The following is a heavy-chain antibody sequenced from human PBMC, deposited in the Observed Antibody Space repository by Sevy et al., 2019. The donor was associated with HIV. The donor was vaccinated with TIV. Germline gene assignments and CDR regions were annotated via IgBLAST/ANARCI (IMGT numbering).Heavy chain of an antibody. Sequence: ASVKVSCKVSGYTLSELSMHWVRQAPGKGLEWMGSFDPEDGETIYAQKFQGRVTMTEDTSTDTAYMELRSLKSEDTAVFYCAITKDYYDSSGYPFDYWGQGTLVTVSS. D-gene: IGHD3-22*01. CDR3: AITKDYYDSSGYPFDY. CDR2: FDPEDGET. J-gene: IGHJ4*02. V-gene: IGHV1-24*01. CDR1: GYTLSELS.